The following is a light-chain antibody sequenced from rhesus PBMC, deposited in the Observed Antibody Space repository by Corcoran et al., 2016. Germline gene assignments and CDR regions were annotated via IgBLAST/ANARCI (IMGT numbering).Light chain of an antibody. V-gene: IGKV1-22*01. CDR1: QSISSW. J-gene: IGKJ1*01. CDR3: LQYSSSPWT. Sequence: DIQMTQSPSSLSASVGDTVTITCRASQSISSWLDWYQQKPGKAPKLLIYKASSSQSGVPSRFSGRGSGTDFSLTISSLQPEDCATYYWLQYSSSPWTFGQGTKVEIK. CDR2: KAS.